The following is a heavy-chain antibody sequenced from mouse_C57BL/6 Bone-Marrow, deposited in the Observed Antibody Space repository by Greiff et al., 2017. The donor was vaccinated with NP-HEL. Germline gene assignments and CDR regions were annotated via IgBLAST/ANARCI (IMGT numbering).Heavy chain of an antibody. V-gene: IGHV1-52*01. Sequence: VQLQQPGAELVRPGSSVKLSCKASGYTFTSYWMHWVKQRPIQGLEWIGNIDPSDSDTHYNQKFKDKATLTVDKSSSTAYMQLSSLTSEDSAFYYCARVNDGYYVGYWGQGTTLTVSS. CDR1: GYTFTSYW. D-gene: IGHD2-3*01. J-gene: IGHJ2*01. CDR3: ARVNDGYYVGY. CDR2: IDPSDSDT.